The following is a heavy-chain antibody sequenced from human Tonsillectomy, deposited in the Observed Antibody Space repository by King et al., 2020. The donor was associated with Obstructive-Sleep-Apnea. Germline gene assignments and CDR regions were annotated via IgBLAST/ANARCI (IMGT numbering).Heavy chain of an antibody. D-gene: IGHD2-2*02. Sequence: VQLVESGGGLVQPGGSLRLSCAASGFTFSNSWMHWVRQAPGEGLVWVSHINSDESSTNYADSVKGRFTISRDNAKNTVYLQMNSLRAEDTAVYYCARDRGYIPDYWGQGTLVTVSS. CDR1: GFTFSNSW. CDR3: ARDRGYIPDY. J-gene: IGHJ4*02. CDR2: INSDESST. V-gene: IGHV3-74*01.